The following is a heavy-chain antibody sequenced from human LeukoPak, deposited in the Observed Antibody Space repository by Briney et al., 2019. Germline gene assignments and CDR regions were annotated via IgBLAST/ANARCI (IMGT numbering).Heavy chain of an antibody. CDR2: IYYSGST. CDR1: GGSISSYY. CDR3: ARRSSSWDYYFDY. V-gene: IGHV4-59*08. J-gene: IGHJ4*02. D-gene: IGHD6-6*01. Sequence: SETLSLTCTVSGGSISSYYWSWIRQPPGKGLEWIGYIYYSGSTNYNPSLKSRVTISVDTSKNQFSLKLSSVTAADTAVHYCARRSSSWDYYFDYWGQGTLVTVSS.